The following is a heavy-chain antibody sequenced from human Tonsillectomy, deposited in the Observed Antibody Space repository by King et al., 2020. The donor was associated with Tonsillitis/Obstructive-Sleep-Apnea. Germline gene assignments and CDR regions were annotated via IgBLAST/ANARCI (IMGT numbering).Heavy chain of an antibody. CDR1: GFTFSSSA. Sequence: VQLVESGGGLVQPGGSLKLSCAASGFTFSSSAMHWVRRASGTGLEWVGRIRNKANNYATAYTASVKGRFTISRDDSKNTAYLQMNSLKTEDTAVYYCARHIIYGGNSIDLWGQGTLVIVSS. CDR3: ARHIIYGGNSIDL. CDR2: IRNKANNYAT. J-gene: IGHJ5*02. D-gene: IGHD4-23*01. V-gene: IGHV3-73*02.